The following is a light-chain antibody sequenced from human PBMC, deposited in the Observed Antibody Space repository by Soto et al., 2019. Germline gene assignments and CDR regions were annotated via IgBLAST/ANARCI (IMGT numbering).Light chain of an antibody. Sequence: QSALTQPASVSGSPGQSITISCTGTSSVVGGYNYVSWYQQHPGKAPKLMIYDVSNRPSGVSNRFSGSKSGNTASLTISGLQAEDEADYYCSSYTSSSTLDVFGTGTKLTVL. J-gene: IGLJ1*01. CDR2: DVS. CDR1: SSVVGGYNY. V-gene: IGLV2-14*01. CDR3: SSYTSSSTLDV.